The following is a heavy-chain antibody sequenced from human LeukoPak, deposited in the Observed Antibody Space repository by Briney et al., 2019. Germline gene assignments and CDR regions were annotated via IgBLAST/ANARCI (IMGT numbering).Heavy chain of an antibody. CDR1: GFTFSSYG. J-gene: IGHJ6*02. D-gene: IGHD2-2*01. CDR2: IRYDGSNK. CDR3: AKSADIVVVPAAMPKYYYGMDV. V-gene: IGHV3-30*02. Sequence: GGSPRLSCAASGFTFSSYGMHWVRQAPGKGLEWVAFIRYDGSNKYYADSVKGRFTISRDNSKNTLYLQMNSLRAEDTAVYYCAKSADIVVVPAAMPKYYYGMDVWGQGTTVTVSS.